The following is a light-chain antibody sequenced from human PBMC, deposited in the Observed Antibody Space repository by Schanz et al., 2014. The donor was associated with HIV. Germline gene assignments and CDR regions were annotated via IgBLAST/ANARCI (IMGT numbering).Light chain of an antibody. Sequence: EIVLTQSPATLSVSPGERASLSCRASESIGNSLAWYQQKSGQAPRLLIYGASTRATGIPARFSGSGSGTEFTLTISSLQSEDFAVYYCQQYNNWKLYTFGQGTKLEIK. CDR2: GAS. J-gene: IGKJ2*01. CDR1: ESIGNS. CDR3: QQYNNWKLYT. V-gene: IGKV3-15*01.